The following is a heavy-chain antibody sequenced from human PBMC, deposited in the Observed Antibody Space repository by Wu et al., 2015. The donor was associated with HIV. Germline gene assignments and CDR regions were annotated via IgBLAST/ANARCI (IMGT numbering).Heavy chain of an antibody. CDR2: MNPNSGNT. CDR1: GYTFSSYG. D-gene: IGHD3-9*01. Sequence: QVQLVQSGAEVKKPGASLKVSCKASGYTFSSYGINWVRQATGQGLEWMGWMNPNSGNTGYAQKFQGRVTMTSNTSITTAYLELSSLRSEDTAVYYCARRHSLQYFDWSVDYWGQGTLVTVSS. J-gene: IGHJ4*02. CDR3: ARRHSLQYFDWSVDY. V-gene: IGHV1-8*01.